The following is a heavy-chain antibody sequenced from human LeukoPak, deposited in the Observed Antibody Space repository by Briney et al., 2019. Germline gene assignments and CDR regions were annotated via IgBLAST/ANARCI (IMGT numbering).Heavy chain of an antibody. D-gene: IGHD2-15*01. Sequence: ASVKVSCKASGYTLTSYYLHWVRQAPGQGLEWMAIINPSGGSTSHAQKFQGRVTMTTDTSTSTAYMELRSLRSDDTAVYYCARVGRSNWFDPWGQGTLVTVSS. CDR2: INPSGGST. CDR3: ARVGRSNWFDP. V-gene: IGHV1-46*01. J-gene: IGHJ5*02. CDR1: GYTLTSYY.